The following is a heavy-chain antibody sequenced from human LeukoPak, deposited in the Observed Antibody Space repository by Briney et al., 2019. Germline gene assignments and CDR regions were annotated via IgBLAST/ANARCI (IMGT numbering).Heavy chain of an antibody. V-gene: IGHV3-33*08. CDR2: IWYDGSNK. CDR1: GFTFSNYE. J-gene: IGHJ4*02. Sequence: GGSLRLSCAASGFTFSNYEMNWVRQAPGKGLEWVAVIWYDGSNKYYADSVKGRFTISRDNSRNTLYLQMNSLRAEDTAVYYCVRELPPVVQYYFDYWGPGTLVTVSS. D-gene: IGHD3-22*01. CDR3: VRELPPVVQYYFDY.